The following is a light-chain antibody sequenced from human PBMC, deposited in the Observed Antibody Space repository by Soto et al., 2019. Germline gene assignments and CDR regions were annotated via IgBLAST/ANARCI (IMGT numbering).Light chain of an antibody. CDR2: GAS. V-gene: IGKV3-20*01. J-gene: IGKJ3*01. CDR1: QSVSSSY. CDR3: QQSFRTPFT. Sequence: EIVLTQSPGTLSLSPGERATLSCRASQSVSSSYLAWYQQKAGQAPRLLIYGASNRATGIPDRFSGSGSGTDFILTISRLEPEDFATYYCQQSFRTPFTFGPGNKLDIK.